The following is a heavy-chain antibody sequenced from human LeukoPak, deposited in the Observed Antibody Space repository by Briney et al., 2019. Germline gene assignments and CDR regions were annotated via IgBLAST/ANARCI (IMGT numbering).Heavy chain of an antibody. Sequence: SETLSLTCAVSGGSISSGGYSWSWIRQPPGKGLEWIGYIYHSGSTYYNPSLKSRVTISVDRSKNQFSLKLSSVTAADTAVYYCARVGDFGVVIRDWGQGTLVTVSS. D-gene: IGHD3-3*01. V-gene: IGHV4-30-2*01. J-gene: IGHJ4*02. CDR3: ARVGDFGVVIRD. CDR1: GGSISSGGYS. CDR2: IYHSGST.